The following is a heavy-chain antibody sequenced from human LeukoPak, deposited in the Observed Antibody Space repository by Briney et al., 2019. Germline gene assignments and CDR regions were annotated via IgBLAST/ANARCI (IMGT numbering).Heavy chain of an antibody. J-gene: IGHJ6*02. CDR3: ARNSDYNSGWYESDYYYYAMDV. Sequence: GGSLRLSCAASGFTFRDHYMSWIRQAPGKGLEWISYISSSGSTIHYADSVKGRFIISRDNAKKSVFLQMDSLRVEDTAVYYCARNSDYNSGWYESDYYYYAMDVWGQGTTVTVSS. CDR1: GFTFRDHY. CDR2: ISSSGSTI. V-gene: IGHV3-11*01. D-gene: IGHD6-19*01.